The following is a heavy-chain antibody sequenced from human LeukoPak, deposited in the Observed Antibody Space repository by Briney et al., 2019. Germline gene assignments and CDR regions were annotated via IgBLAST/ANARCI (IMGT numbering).Heavy chain of an antibody. Sequence: SETLSLTCAVYGGSFSGYYWSWSRQPPGKGLEWVGEIKHSGSTNYNPSLKSRVTISLDTSKNQFSLKLSSVTAADTAVYYCALVVVNWFDPWGQGTLVTVSS. CDR3: ALVVVNWFDP. CDR2: IKHSGST. CDR1: GGSFSGYY. D-gene: IGHD3-22*01. V-gene: IGHV4-34*01. J-gene: IGHJ5*02.